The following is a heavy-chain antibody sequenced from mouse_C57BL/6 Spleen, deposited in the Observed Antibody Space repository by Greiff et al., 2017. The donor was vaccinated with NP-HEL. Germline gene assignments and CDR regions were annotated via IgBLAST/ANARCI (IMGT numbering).Heavy chain of an antibody. V-gene: IGHV1-64*01. Sequence: QVQLQQPGAELVKPGASVKLSCKASGYTFTSYWMHWVKQRPGQGLEWIGMIHPNSGSTNYNEKFKSKATLTVDKSSSTAYMQLSSLTSEDSAVYYCASALIYDGYYYAMDYWGQGTSVTVSS. D-gene: IGHD2-3*01. CDR3: ASALIYDGYYYAMDY. CDR2: IHPNSGST. J-gene: IGHJ4*01. CDR1: GYTFTSYW.